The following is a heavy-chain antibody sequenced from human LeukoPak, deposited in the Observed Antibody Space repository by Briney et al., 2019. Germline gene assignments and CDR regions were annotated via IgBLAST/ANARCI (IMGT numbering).Heavy chain of an antibody. V-gene: IGHV1-24*01. D-gene: IGHD3-10*01. CDR2: FDPEDGST. Sequence: ASVKVSCKVSGYSLTEFSMHWVRQAPGKGLEWMGGFDPEDGSTIFAQRFQGRLTLTEDSSTDTAYMELSSLKSEDTAVYYCATDRRGTMVRGVLVDVWGKGTTVTVSS. CDR1: GYSLTEFS. J-gene: IGHJ6*04. CDR3: ATDRRGTMVRGVLVDV.